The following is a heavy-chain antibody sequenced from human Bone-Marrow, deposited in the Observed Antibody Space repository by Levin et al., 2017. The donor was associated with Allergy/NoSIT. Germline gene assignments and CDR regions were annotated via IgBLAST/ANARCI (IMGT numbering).Heavy chain of an antibody. CDR2: IKSKTDGGTT. Sequence: PGGSLRLSCAASGFTFSNAWMNWVRQAPGKGLEWVGRIKSKTDGGTTDYAAPVKGRFTISRDDSKNTLYLQMNSLKTEDTAVYYCTTEGVEYDSSGYYPITADWYFDLWGRGTLVTVSS. CDR1: GFTFSNAW. D-gene: IGHD3-22*01. J-gene: IGHJ2*01. V-gene: IGHV3-15*07. CDR3: TTEGVEYDSSGYYPITADWYFDL.